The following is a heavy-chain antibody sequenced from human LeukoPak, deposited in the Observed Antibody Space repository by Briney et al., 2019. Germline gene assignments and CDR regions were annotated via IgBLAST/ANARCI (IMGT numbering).Heavy chain of an antibody. V-gene: IGHV1-46*03. CDR3: ARDQGDGSSGYYFDY. Sequence: GASVKVSCKASGYTFTSYYMHWVRQAPGHGLEWMGIINPSGGSTSYAQKFQGRVTMTRDTSTSTVYMELSRLRSEDTAVYYCARDQGDGSSGYYFDYWGQGTLVTVSS. CDR1: GYTFTSYY. D-gene: IGHD6-6*01. CDR2: INPSGGST. J-gene: IGHJ4*02.